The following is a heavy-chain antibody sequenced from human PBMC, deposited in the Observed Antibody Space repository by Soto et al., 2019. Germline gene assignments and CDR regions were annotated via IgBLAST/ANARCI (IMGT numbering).Heavy chain of an antibody. D-gene: IGHD2-2*01. Sequence: QVQLVQSGAEVKKPGSSVKVSCKASGGTFSSYAISWVRQAPGQGLEWMGGIIPISGTANYAQKFQGRVTITADESTSTAYMELSSRRSEDTAVYYCARSQGSSTSLEIYYYYYYGMDVWDQGTTVTVSS. CDR1: GGTFSSYA. V-gene: IGHV1-69*01. CDR3: ARSQGSSTSLEIYYYYYYGMDV. CDR2: IIPISGTA. J-gene: IGHJ6*02.